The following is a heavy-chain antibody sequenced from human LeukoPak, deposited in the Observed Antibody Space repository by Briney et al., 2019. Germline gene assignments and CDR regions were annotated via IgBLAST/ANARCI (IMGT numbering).Heavy chain of an antibody. CDR3: AKDPPPVLRYFDWLFQYFDY. CDR1: GFSFSNSY. V-gene: IGHV3-23*01. CDR2: ISGSGGST. J-gene: IGHJ4*02. D-gene: IGHD3-9*01. Sequence: GGSLRLSCVVSGFSFSNSYMTWIRQAPGKGLEWVSAISGSGGSTYYADSVKGRFTISRDNSKNTLYLQMNSLRAEDTAVYYCAKDPPPVLRYFDWLFQYFDYWGQGTLVTVSS.